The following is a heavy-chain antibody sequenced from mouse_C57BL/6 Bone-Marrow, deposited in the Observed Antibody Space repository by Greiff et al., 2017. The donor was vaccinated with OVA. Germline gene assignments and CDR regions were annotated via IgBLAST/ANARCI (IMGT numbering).Heavy chain of an antibody. CDR2: IYPGSGST. J-gene: IGHJ4*01. Sequence: VQLQQPGAELVKPGASVKMSCKASGYTFTSYWITWVKQRPGQGLEWIGDIYPGSGSTNYNEKFKIKATLTVDTSSSTAYMQLSSLTSEDSAVYYCARLGYYTGYYAMDYWGQGTSVTVSS. CDR3: ARLGYYTGYYAMDY. V-gene: IGHV1-55*01. D-gene: IGHD2-3*01. CDR1: GYTFTSYW.